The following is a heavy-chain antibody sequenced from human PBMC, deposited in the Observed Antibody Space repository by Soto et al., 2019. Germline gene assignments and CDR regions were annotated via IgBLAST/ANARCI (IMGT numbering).Heavy chain of an antibody. Sequence: QVQLVQSGAELKKPGSSVNVSCAASVCTFKTYTINWVRQAPGQGLEWIGQIIPMYDSANYAQRFQGRVTISADKSTNIAYMELSGLRSEDTALYYCATWRTYSGSYCFDYWGQGTLISVSS. CDR2: IIPMYDSA. D-gene: IGHD1-26*01. CDR1: VCTFKTYT. CDR3: ATWRTYSGSYCFDY. V-gene: IGHV1-69*06. J-gene: IGHJ4*02.